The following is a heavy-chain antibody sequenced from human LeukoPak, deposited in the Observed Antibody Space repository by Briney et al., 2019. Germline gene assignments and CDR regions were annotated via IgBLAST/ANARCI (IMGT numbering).Heavy chain of an antibody. D-gene: IGHD5-18*01. J-gene: IGHJ4*02. CDR2: ISGSGSTI. CDR3: ARVRSGYSHENYFDY. CDR1: GFTFSNYE. Sequence: GGSLRLSCAASGFTFSNYEMNWVRQAPGKGLEWVSYISGSGSTIYYADPVKGRFTISRDKAKDSLYLQMNSLRAEDTAVYYCARVRSGYSHENYFDYWGQGTLVTVSS. V-gene: IGHV3-48*03.